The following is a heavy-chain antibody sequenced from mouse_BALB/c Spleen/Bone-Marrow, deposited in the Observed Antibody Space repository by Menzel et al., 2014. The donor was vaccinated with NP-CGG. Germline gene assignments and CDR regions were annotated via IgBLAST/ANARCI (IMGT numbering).Heavy chain of an antibody. V-gene: IGHV5-4*02. CDR3: LDGYHPWFAS. CDR1: GFTFSDYY. J-gene: IGHJ3*01. Sequence: EVKLMESGGGLVKPGGSLKLSCAASGFTFSDYYMYWVRQTPEKRLEWVATISDGGGYISYKDSVKGRFTISRDNAKNNLYLQMSSLKSEDTAMYYCLDGYHPWFASWGQGTLDTVSA. CDR2: ISDGGGYI. D-gene: IGHD2-3*01.